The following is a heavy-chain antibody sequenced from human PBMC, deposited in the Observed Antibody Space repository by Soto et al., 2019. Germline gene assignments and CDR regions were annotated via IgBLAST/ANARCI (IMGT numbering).Heavy chain of an antibody. CDR3: ARKHSLDYIRWGLDP. V-gene: IGHV1-2*02. J-gene: IGHJ5*02. Sequence: ASVKVTCPASGYPLRGNQIRLLRRAPGQGLEWMGRINPKSDDTNYAQKFQGRVTMTRDASIDTAYLELTGLTSDDTATYYCARKHSLDYIRWGLDPWGQGTLVTGSS. CDR1: GYPLRGNQ. CDR2: INPKSDDT. D-gene: IGHD4-4*01.